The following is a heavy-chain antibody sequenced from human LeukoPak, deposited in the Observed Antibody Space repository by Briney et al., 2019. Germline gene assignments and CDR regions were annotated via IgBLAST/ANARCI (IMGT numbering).Heavy chain of an antibody. Sequence: PGGSLRLSCAASGFTFSSYSMNWVRQAPGKGLEWVSSISGGSSYIYHADSVKGRFTISRDNAKNSLYLQMNSLRAEDTAVYYCARTNYDTTRGMHVWGQGTTVTVSS. CDR1: GFTFSSYS. D-gene: IGHD3-22*01. CDR3: ARTNYDTTRGMHV. J-gene: IGHJ6*02. CDR2: ISGGSSYI. V-gene: IGHV3-21*01.